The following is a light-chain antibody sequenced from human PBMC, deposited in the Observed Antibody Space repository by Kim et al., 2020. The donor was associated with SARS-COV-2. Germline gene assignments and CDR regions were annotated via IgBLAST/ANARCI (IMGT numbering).Light chain of an antibody. CDR3: SAWDRSLNAVV. Sequence: RQSATLTCTGNSNNVGFQGAAWLQQHQGHPPEVLFDRNNNRPSGISERLAASRSGDTASLTITGLQPEDEADYYCSAWDRSLNAVVFGGGTQLTVL. J-gene: IGLJ2*01. CDR1: SNNVGFQG. CDR2: RNN. V-gene: IGLV10-54*01.